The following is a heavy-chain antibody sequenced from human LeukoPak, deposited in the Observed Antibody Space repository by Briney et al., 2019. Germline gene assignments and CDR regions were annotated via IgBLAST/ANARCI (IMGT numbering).Heavy chain of an antibody. J-gene: IGHJ3*02. V-gene: IGHV1-69*13. CDR1: AGTFSSYA. D-gene: IGHD5-24*01. CDR2: IIPIFGTA. Sequence: GASVTVSFKSSAGTFSSYAISWVRQAPGQGLEWMGGIIPIFGTANYAQKFQGRVTITADESTSTAYMELSSLRSEDTAVYYCARGRRDGYNIDGAFDIWGQGTMVTVSS. CDR3: ARGRRDGYNIDGAFDI.